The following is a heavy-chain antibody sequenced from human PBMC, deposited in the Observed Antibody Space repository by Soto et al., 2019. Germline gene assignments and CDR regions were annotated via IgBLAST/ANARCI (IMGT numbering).Heavy chain of an antibody. CDR3: ARAYGGSTAAGDYYYYYYMDV. V-gene: IGHV3-30-3*01. CDR2: ISYDGSNK. D-gene: IGHD6-13*01. Sequence: GGSLRLSCAASGFTFSSYAMHWVRQAPGKGLEWVAVISYDGSNKYYADSVKGRFTISRDNSKNTLYLQMNSLRAEDTAVYYCARAYGGSTAAGDYYYYYYMDVWGKGTTVTVSS. J-gene: IGHJ6*03. CDR1: GFTFSSYA.